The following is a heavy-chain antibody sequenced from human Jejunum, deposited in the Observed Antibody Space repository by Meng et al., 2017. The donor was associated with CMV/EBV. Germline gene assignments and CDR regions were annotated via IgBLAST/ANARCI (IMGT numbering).Heavy chain of an antibody. CDR1: GGSISTYY. D-gene: IGHD3-10*01. Sequence: TVSGGSISTYYWNWIREPPGMGLEWIGYIYYSGRFNYNASLRNRVTMSLDTSRKQLSLKVTSVTAADTAVYYCVRDPSPLGSFDPWSQGILVTVSS. J-gene: IGHJ5*02. CDR2: IYYSGRF. V-gene: IGHV4-59*01. CDR3: VRDPSPLGSFDP.